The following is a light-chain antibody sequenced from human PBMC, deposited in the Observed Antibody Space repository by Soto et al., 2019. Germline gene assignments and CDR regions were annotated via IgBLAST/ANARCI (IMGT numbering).Light chain of an antibody. Sequence: GDRVTITCRASQSISSWLAWYQQKPGKAPKLLIYDASNLESGVPSRFSGSGSGTDFTLTISSLQPEDFATYYCQQSGDTPPWTFGQGTKVDIK. CDR3: QQSGDTPPWT. CDR2: DAS. V-gene: IGKV1-5*01. CDR1: QSISSW. J-gene: IGKJ1*01.